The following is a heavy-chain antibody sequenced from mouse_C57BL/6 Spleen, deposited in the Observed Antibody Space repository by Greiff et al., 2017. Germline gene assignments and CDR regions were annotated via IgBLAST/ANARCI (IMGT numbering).Heavy chain of an antibody. CDR3: ARGDYGSSYRFAY. Sequence: QVQLQQPGPELVKPGASVKMSCKASGYTFTSYWITWVKQRPGQGLEWIGDIYPGSGSTNYHEKFKSKATLTVDKSSSTAYMQLSSLTSEVSAVYYCARGDYGSSYRFAYWGQGTLVTVSA. V-gene: IGHV1-55*01. CDR1: GYTFTSYW. CDR2: IYPGSGST. D-gene: IGHD1-1*01. J-gene: IGHJ3*01.